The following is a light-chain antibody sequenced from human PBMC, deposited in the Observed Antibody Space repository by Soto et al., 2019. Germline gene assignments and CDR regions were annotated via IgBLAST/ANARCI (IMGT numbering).Light chain of an antibody. V-gene: IGLV1-47*01. CDR3: AAWDGSLSGVV. J-gene: IGLJ2*01. Sequence: QSVLTQPPSASGTPGQRVTISCSGSSSNIGSNYVYWYQQLPGTAPKLLIYRNNQRPSGVPDRFSGSKSVTSASLAISGLRSEDGADYYCAAWDGSLSGVVFGVGTKLTVL. CDR1: SSNIGSNY. CDR2: RNN.